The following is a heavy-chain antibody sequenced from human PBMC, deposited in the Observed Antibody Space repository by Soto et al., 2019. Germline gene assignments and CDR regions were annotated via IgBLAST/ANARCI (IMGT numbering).Heavy chain of an antibody. CDR2: IYWNDNT. V-gene: IGHV2-5*01. Sequence: QITLKESGPTLVKPTQTLTLTCTFSGFSLSSSAVGVGWIRQPPGKALAWLALIYWNDNTLYSPSLKSRLTITKDTSKNQVILTMTNMDPVDTATYSCAPRFLASCSGGSCYGTDYFDYWGQGTLVTVSS. J-gene: IGHJ4*02. CDR1: GFSLSSSAVG. CDR3: APRFLASCSGGSCYGTDYFDY. D-gene: IGHD2-15*01.